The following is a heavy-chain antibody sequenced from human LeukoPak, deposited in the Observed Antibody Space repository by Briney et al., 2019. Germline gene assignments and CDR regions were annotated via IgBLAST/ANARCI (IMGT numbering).Heavy chain of an antibody. CDR3: ARETVTYYYMDV. CDR2: IYYSGST. Sequence: PPETLSLTCTVSGVSISSYYWSWIRQPPGKGLEWIGYIYYSGSTNYNPSLKSRVTISLDTSKNQFSLKLSSVTAADTAVYYCARETVTYYYMDVWGKGTTVTISS. J-gene: IGHJ6*03. D-gene: IGHD2-21*02. CDR1: GVSISSYY. V-gene: IGHV4-59*01.